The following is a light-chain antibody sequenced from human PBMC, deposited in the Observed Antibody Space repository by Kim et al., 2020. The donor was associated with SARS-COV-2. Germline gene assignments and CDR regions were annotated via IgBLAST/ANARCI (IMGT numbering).Light chain of an antibody. V-gene: IGLV6-57*04. CDR2: EDN. CDR3: QSYDSSNTWV. CDR1: SGSIASNY. J-gene: IGLJ3*02. Sequence: NFMLTQPHSVSESPGKTVTISCTRSSGSIASNYEQWYQQRPGSAPTTVIYEDNQRPSGVPDRFSGSIDSSSNSASLTISGLKTEDEADYYCQSYDSSNTWVFGGGTQLTVL.